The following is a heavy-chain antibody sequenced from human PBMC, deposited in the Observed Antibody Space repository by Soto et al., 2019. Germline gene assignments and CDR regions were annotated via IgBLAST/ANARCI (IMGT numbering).Heavy chain of an antibody. CDR2: IYYSGST. CDR3: ARQGSGSYNAFDI. CDR1: GGSISSSSYY. D-gene: IGHD1-26*01. J-gene: IGHJ3*02. V-gene: IGHV4-39*01. Sequence: QLQLQESGPGLVKPSETLSLTCTVSGGSISSSSYYWGWIRQPPGKGLEWIGTIYYSGSTYYNPSPKSRVTLSVDTSKNQFSLKLSSVTAADTAVYYCARQGSGSYNAFDIWGQGTVVTVSS.